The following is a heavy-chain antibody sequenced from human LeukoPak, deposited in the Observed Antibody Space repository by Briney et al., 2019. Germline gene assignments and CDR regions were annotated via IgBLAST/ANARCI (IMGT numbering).Heavy chain of an antibody. CDR2: FDPEDGET. D-gene: IGHD2-15*01. V-gene: IGHV1-24*01. CDR1: GYTLTELS. Sequence: ASVKVSCKVSGYTLTELSMHWVRQAPGKGLEWMGGFDPEDGETIYAQKFQGRVTMTEDTSTDTAYMELSSLRSEDTAVYYRATVPGYCSGGSCYSHRFDYWGQGTLVTVSS. CDR3: ATVPGYCSGGSCYSHRFDY. J-gene: IGHJ4*02.